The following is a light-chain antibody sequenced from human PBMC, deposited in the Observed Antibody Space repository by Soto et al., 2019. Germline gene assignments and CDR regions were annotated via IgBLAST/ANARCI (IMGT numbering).Light chain of an antibody. CDR2: GNT. V-gene: IGLV1-40*01. J-gene: IGLJ2*01. CDR3: QSYDNSLSGSVV. Sequence: QSVLTQPPSLSGAPGQRVTISCTGGSSDLGAGYDVHWYQHVPGTAPKLLISGNTNRPSGVPDRFSGSKSGTSASLAITGLQAEHEADYYCQSYDNSLSGSVVFGGGTKLTVL. CDR1: SSDLGAGYD.